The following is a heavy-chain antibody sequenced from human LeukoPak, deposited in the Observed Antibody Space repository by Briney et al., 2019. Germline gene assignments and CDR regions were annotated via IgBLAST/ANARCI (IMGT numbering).Heavy chain of an antibody. D-gene: IGHD5-18*01. CDR2: ISAHNGDT. CDR3: ARGWGYSYADY. J-gene: IGHJ4*02. Sequence: ASVKVSCKASGYTFTSYGINWVRQAPGRGLEWMGWISAHNGDTNYAQKLQGRVTMTTDTSTSTAYMELRSLRFDDTAVYYCARGWGYSYADYWGQGTLVTVSS. V-gene: IGHV1-18*01. CDR1: GYTFTSYG.